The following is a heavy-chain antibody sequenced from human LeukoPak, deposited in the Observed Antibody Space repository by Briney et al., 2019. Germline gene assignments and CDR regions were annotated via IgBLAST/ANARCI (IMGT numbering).Heavy chain of an antibody. J-gene: IGHJ3*01. CDR1: GGSISNNSDY. CDR2: IYYSATT. CDR3: ARVDLGGNVAADS. D-gene: IGHD6-13*01. V-gene: IGHV4-39*01. Sequence: PSETLSLTCTVSGGSISNNSDYWGWIRQPPGKGLEWIGSIYYSATTFYNPSLKSRVTISVDTSKNQFSLRLSSVTAADTAVYYCARVDLGGNVAADSWGQGTMVTVSS.